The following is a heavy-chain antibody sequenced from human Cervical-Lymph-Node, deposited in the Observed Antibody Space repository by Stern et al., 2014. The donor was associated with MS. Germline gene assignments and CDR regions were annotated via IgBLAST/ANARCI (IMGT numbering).Heavy chain of an antibody. Sequence: VQLVASGAEVKKPGASVKVSCKASGYTFTNYYINWVRQAPGQGLEWMGRINPGGGGTNYAQKFEGRVTMTRDTSTSTVYMEMSSLRSEDTAVYFCARDALAGTAVPRHVDYWGQGTLVTVSS. V-gene: IGHV1-46*01. CDR3: ARDALAGTAVPRHVDY. CDR1: GYTFTNYY. D-gene: IGHD6-19*01. CDR2: INPGGGGT. J-gene: IGHJ4*02.